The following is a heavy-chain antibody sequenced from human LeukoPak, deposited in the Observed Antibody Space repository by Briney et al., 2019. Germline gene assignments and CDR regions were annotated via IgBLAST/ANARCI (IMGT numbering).Heavy chain of an antibody. J-gene: IGHJ4*02. CDR3: ARGYLSSTSCYLY. V-gene: IGHV3-53*01. CDR2: IYSGGST. Sequence: GGSLRLSCAASGFTVSSNYMSWVRQAPGKGLEWVSVIYSGGSTYYADSVKGRFTISRDNSKNTLYLQMNSLRAEDTAVYYCARGYLSSTSCYLYWGQGTLVTVSS. D-gene: IGHD2-2*01. CDR1: GFTVSSNY.